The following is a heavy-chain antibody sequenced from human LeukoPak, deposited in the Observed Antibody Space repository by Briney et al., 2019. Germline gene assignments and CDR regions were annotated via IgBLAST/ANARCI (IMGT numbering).Heavy chain of an antibody. CDR1: GFSLSTSGVG. V-gene: IGHV2-5*02. CDR3: AHRRPLVSGDTSCYYYYFDY. Sequence: SGPTLVKPTQTLTLTCTFSGFSLSTSGVGEGWICQAPGKALVWLALISWDDDKRYSPSLKSRLTITKHTSKNQVVLAMTNMDPVDTATYYCAHRRPLVSGDTSCYYYYFDYWGQGTLVTVSS. CDR2: ISWDDDK. J-gene: IGHJ4*02. D-gene: IGHD3-22*01.